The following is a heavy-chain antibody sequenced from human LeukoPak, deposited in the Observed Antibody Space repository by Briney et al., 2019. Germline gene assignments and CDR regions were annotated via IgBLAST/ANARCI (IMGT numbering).Heavy chain of an antibody. CDR2: ISSDGGST. V-gene: IGHV3-64D*06. J-gene: IGHJ4*02. D-gene: IGHD5-18*01. CDR3: VKDLTGYTYGPGFDY. CDR1: GFTFSIYA. Sequence: GGSLRLSCSASGFTFSIYALHWVRQASGTGLECASAISSDGGSTYYADSVKGRFTISRDNSKNTLSLQMSSLRAEDTAVYYCVKDLTGYTYGPGFDYWGQGTLVTVSS.